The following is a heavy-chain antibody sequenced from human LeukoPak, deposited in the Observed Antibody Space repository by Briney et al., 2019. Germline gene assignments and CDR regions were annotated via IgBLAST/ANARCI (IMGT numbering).Heavy chain of an antibody. CDR3: TTTVVPADAYYYYMDV. CDR2: IKSKTDGGTT. Sequence: GGSLRLSCAASGFTFSNAWMSWVRQAPGKGLEWVGRIKSKTDGGTTDYAAPVKGRFTISRDDSKNTLYLQMNSLKTEDTAVYYCTTTVVPADAYYYYMDVWGKGTTVTVSS. V-gene: IGHV3-15*01. CDR1: GFTFSNAW. J-gene: IGHJ6*03. D-gene: IGHD2-2*01.